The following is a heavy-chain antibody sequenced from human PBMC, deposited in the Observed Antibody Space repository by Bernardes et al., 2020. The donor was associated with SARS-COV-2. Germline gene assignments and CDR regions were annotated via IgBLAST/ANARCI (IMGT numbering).Heavy chain of an antibody. J-gene: IGHJ4*02. CDR2: LRGTSANT. D-gene: IGHD6-19*01. CDR1: GFTFSNYV. Sequence: GGSLRLSCGASGFTFSNYVLAWVRQAPGKGLACVSVLRGTSANTYYADSVKGRFTVSRDNSKNTLYLQMDSLRVDDTALYYCAKKSSGWSTPGTLHHWGQEILVTGSS. CDR3: AKKSSGWSTPGTLHH. V-gene: IGHV3-23*01.